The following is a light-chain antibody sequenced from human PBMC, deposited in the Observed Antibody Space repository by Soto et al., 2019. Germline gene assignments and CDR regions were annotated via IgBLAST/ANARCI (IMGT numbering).Light chain of an antibody. CDR2: EVS. CDR1: SSDVGGYNY. CDR3: SSYTSSSTAV. Sequence: QSALTQPASVSGSPGQSITISCTGTSSDVGGYNYVSWYQQHPGKAPKLMIYEVSNRPSGVSNRFSGSKSDNTASLTISGLQAEAEADYYCSSYTSSSTAVFGTGTKVTVL. J-gene: IGLJ1*01. V-gene: IGLV2-14*01.